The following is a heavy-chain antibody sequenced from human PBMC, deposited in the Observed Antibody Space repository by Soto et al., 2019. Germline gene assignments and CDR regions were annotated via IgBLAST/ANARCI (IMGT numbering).Heavy chain of an antibody. CDR3: AKDVVYYFDY. J-gene: IGHJ4*02. CDR1: GFTFSSYG. Sequence: QVQLVESGGGVVQPGRSLRLSCAASGFTFSSYGMHWVRQAPGKGLEWVAVISYDGSNKYYADSVKGRFTISRDNSKNTLYLQMNSQRAEDTAVYYCAKDVVYYFDYWGQGTLVTVSS. V-gene: IGHV3-30*18. D-gene: IGHD3-16*01. CDR2: ISYDGSNK.